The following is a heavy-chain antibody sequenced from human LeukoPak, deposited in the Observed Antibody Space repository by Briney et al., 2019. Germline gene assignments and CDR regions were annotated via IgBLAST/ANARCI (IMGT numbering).Heavy chain of an antibody. V-gene: IGHV3-53*01. CDR2: IYSGGST. J-gene: IGHJ4*02. CDR1: GLTVSRNY. CDR3: ARGLRNTILGGDYY. Sequence: GGSLRLSCAASGLTVSRNYMNWVRQAPGKGLEWVSVIYSGGSTYYADSVKGRFTISRDNSKNTLYLQINSLRAEDTAVYYCARGLRNTILGGDYYWGQGTLVTVSS. D-gene: IGHD3-3*01.